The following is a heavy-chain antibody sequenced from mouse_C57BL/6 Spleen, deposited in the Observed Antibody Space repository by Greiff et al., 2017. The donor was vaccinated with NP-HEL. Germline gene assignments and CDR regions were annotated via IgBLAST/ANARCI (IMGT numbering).Heavy chain of an antibody. CDR1: GFTFSDYY. V-gene: IGHV5-16*01. D-gene: IGHD1-1*01. J-gene: IGHJ2*01. CDR2: INYDGSST. CDR3: ARGPSFFYYGSSYYFDY. Sequence: EVQRVESEGGLVQPGSSMKLSCTASGFTFSDYYMAWVRQVPEKGLEWVANINYDGSSTYYLDSLKSRFIISRDNAKNILYLQMSSLKSEDTATYYCARGPSFFYYGSSYYFDYWGQGTTLTVSS.